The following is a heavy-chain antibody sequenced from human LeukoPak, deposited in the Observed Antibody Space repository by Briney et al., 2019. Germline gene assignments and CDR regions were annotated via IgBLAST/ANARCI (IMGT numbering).Heavy chain of an antibody. D-gene: IGHD6-13*01. CDR3: ARAGEQQLVDY. Sequence: GGSLRLSCAASGFTFSSYSMNWVRQAPGKGLEWVSSISSSSSYMYYADSVKGRFTISRDNAKNSLYLQMNSLRAEDTAVYYCARAGEQQLVDYWGQGTLVTVSS. CDR1: GFTFSSYS. J-gene: IGHJ4*02. CDR2: ISSSSSYM. V-gene: IGHV3-21*01.